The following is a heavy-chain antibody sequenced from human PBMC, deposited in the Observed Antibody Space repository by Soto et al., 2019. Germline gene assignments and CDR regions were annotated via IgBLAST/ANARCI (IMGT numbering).Heavy chain of an antibody. Sequence: QVQLQESGPGLVKPSETLSLTCTVSGGSISNFYWTWIRQPPGKGLEWMGNVHYSGNKNYSPSLQGQVTTTVDTAKNQLSLNLSYVTATDTDGYYCARHKDAGSDRGGMDVWGQGTTVIVSS. J-gene: IGHJ6*02. V-gene: IGHV4-59*08. CDR3: ARHKDAGSDRGGMDV. CDR1: GGSISNFY. D-gene: IGHD6-25*01. CDR2: VHYSGNK.